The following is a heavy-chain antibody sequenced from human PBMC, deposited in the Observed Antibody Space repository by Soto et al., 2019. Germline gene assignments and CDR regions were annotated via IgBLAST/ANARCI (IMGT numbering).Heavy chain of an antibody. CDR2: ISYDGSNK. V-gene: IGHV3-30-3*01. CDR3: ARSGYDYVWGSYRPRPFDY. Sequence: VQLVESGGGVVQPGRSLRLSCAASGFTFSSYAMHWVRQAPGKGLELVAVISYDGSNKYYADSVKGRFTISRDNSKNTLYLQMNSLRAEDMAVYYCARSGYDYVWGSYRPRPFDYWGQGPLVTVSS. CDR1: GFTFSSYA. D-gene: IGHD3-16*02. J-gene: IGHJ4*02.